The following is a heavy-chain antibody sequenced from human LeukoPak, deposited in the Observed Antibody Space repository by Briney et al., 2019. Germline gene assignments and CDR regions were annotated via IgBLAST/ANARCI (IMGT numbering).Heavy chain of an antibody. CDR2: IWYDGSNK. Sequence: PGGSLRLSCAASGFTFSSYGIHWVRQAPGKGLEWVAVIWYDGSNKYYADSVKGRFTISRDNSKNTLYLQMNSLRAEDTAVYYCARDRTGYYYDSSGLDYWGQGTLVTVSS. CDR1: GFTFSSYG. J-gene: IGHJ4*02. CDR3: ARDRTGYYYDSSGLDY. V-gene: IGHV3-33*01. D-gene: IGHD3-22*01.